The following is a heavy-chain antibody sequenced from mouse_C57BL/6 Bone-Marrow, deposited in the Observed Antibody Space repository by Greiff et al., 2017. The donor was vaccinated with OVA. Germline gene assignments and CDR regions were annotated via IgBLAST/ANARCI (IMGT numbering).Heavy chain of an antibody. V-gene: IGHV6-3*01. D-gene: IGHD1-1*01. Sequence: EVHLVESGGGLVQPGGSMKLSCVASGFTFSNYWMNWVRQSPEKGLEWVAQIRLKSDNYATHYAESVKGRFTISRDDSKSSVYLQMNNLRASDTSIYSCTGVYYSGSAALDYWGQGTSVTVSS. CDR2: IRLKSDNYAT. CDR1: GFTFSNYW. CDR3: TGVYYSGSAALDY. J-gene: IGHJ4*01.